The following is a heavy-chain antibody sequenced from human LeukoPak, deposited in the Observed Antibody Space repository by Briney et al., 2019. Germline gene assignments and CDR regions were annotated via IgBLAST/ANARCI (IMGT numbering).Heavy chain of an antibody. CDR1: GFTFSSYW. J-gene: IGHJ4*02. Sequence: GSLRLSCAASGFTFSSYWMHWVRQAPGKGLVWVSRINTDGSSTTYADSVKGRFTISRDNDRNTLYLQMNSLKTEDTAVYYCTTGYCTSTTCYTLFDYWGQGTLVTVSS. CDR3: TTGYCTSTTCYTLFDY. D-gene: IGHD2-2*02. CDR2: INTDGSST. V-gene: IGHV3-74*01.